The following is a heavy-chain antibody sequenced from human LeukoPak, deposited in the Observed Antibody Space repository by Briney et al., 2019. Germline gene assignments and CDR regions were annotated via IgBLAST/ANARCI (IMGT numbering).Heavy chain of an antibody. J-gene: IGHJ4*02. CDR2: IYPGDSDT. Sequence: GESLKISCQGSGYTFTSYWIGWVRQVPVKGLEWMGSIYPGDSDTKYSPSFQGQVTISADKSISTAYLQWSSLKASDTAMYYCASEIGGATSGGFDYWGQGTLVTVSS. V-gene: IGHV5-51*01. CDR1: GYTFTSYW. CDR3: ASEIGGATSGGFDY. D-gene: IGHD3-16*01.